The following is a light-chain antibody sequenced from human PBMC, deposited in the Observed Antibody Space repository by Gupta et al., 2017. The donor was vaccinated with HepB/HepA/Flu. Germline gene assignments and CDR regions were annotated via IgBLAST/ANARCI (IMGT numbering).Light chain of an antibody. J-gene: IGLJ2*01. Sequence: QSVLTQPPSVSGAPGQRVTIPCTGSSSNIGAGYDVHWYQQLPGTAPNLLIYGNSNRPSGVPDRFSGSKSGTSASLAITGLQAEDEADYYCQSYDSSLSHVVFGGGTKLTVL. V-gene: IGLV1-40*01. CDR3: QSYDSSLSHVV. CDR2: GNS. CDR1: SSNIGAGYD.